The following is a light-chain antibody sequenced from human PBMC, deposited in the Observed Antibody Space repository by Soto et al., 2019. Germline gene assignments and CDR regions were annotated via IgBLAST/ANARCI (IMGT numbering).Light chain of an antibody. CDR2: DTK. Sequence: QSALTQTPSVSGSPGQSVTISCTGTSGDVGAYRYVSWYQKVPGKAPKLIIFDTKERPSVVPDRFSGSKSGNTASLTISGLQAEDDADYYCCSYTGTSTSPLVFGSGTKLTVL. V-gene: IGLV2-11*01. J-gene: IGLJ1*01. CDR1: SGDVGAYRY. CDR3: CSYTGTSTSPLV.